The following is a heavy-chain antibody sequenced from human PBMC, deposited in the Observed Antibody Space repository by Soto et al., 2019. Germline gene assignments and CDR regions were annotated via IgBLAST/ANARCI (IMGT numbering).Heavy chain of an antibody. CDR2: ISGSGGST. V-gene: IGHV3-23*01. CDR1: GFTFSSYA. CDR3: AKDRLLRYFDWLLSYFDY. D-gene: IGHD3-9*01. J-gene: IGHJ4*02. Sequence: GGSLRLSCAASGFTFSSYAMSWVRQAPGKGLEWVSAISGSGGSTYYADSVKGRFTIPRDNSKNTLYLQMNSLRAEDTAVYYCAKDRLLRYFDWLLSYFDYWGQGTLVTVSS.